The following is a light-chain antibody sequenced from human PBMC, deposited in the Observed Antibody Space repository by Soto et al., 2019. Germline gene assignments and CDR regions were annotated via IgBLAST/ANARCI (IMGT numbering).Light chain of an antibody. CDR1: RSVSSW. V-gene: IGKV1-5*03. CDR2: KAS. CDR3: QQYRSYSQT. Sequence: DIQMTQSPSTLSASVGDRVTITCRASRSVSSWLAWYQQKPGKAPNLLIYKASTLESGIPSRFSGSGSGTEFTLTISSLQPDDFATYYCQQYRSYSQTFGQGTKVEIK. J-gene: IGKJ1*01.